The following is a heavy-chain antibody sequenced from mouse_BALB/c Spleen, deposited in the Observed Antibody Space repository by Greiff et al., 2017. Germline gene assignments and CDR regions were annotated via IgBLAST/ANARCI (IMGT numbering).Heavy chain of an antibody. CDR1: GYTFTSYT. V-gene: IGHV1-4*01. Sequence: QVQLKQSGAELARPGASVKMSCKASGYTFTSYTMHWVKQRPGQGLEWIGYINPSSDYANYNQKFKDKATLTADKSSSTAYMQLSSLTSEDSAVYYCARWDDYDEAYAMDYWGQGTSVTDSS. CDR3: ARWDDYDEAYAMDY. D-gene: IGHD2-4*01. J-gene: IGHJ4*01. CDR2: INPSSDYA.